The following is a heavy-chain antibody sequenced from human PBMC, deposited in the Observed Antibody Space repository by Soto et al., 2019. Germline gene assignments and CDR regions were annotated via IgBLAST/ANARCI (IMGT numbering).Heavy chain of an antibody. D-gene: IGHD5-12*01. CDR2: IYYSGST. CDR3: ARLRGYDYLWYFDL. Sequence: QLQLQESGPGLVKPSETLSLACTVSGGSISSSSYYWGWIRQPPGKGLEWIGSIYYSGSTYYNPAPNIRVTMSVDTSKNQFSLRLTSVTAADTAVYYCARLRGYDYLWYFDLWGPGTLVTVSS. V-gene: IGHV4-39*01. J-gene: IGHJ2*01. CDR1: GGSISSSSYY.